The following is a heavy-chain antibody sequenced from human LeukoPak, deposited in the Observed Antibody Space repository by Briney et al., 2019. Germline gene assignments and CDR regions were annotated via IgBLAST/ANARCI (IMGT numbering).Heavy chain of an antibody. Sequence: GGSLRLSCAASRYTFSDFSVNWVRQAPGKGLEWVSSISVRSNYRYYADSVRGRFTISRDDARDSLFLQMNSLRAEDTAVYFCVRLRRNSDRSGYYYYYDYWGQGTLVTVSS. CDR2: ISVRSNYR. D-gene: IGHD3-22*01. V-gene: IGHV3-21*01. CDR1: RYTFSDFS. J-gene: IGHJ4*02. CDR3: VRLRRNSDRSGYYYYYDY.